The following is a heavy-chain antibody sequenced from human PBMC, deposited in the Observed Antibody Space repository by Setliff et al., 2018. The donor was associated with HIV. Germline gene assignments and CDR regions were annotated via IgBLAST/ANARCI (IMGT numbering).Heavy chain of an antibody. CDR2: IYTSGNT. CDR1: GGSISSGTYY. V-gene: IGHV4-61*02. J-gene: IGHJ3*02. D-gene: IGHD6-19*01. CDR3: ARGRYSSGWYKDAFDI. Sequence: PSETLSLTCTVSGGSISSGTYYWGWIRQPAGKGLEWIGRIYTSGNTNYNPSLKSRVTISADTSKKQFSLKLNSVTAADTAVYYCARGRYSSGWYKDAFDIWGQGTMVTVSS.